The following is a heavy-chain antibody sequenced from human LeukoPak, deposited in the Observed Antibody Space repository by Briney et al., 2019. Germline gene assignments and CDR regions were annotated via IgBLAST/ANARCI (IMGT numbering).Heavy chain of an antibody. D-gene: IGHD3-10*01. Sequence: GGSLRPSCAASGFTFSSYAMSWARQAPGKGLEWVSAISGSGGSTYYADSVKGRFTISRDNSKNTLYLQMNSLRAEDTAVYYCAKDLDYGSGRSAKDYWGQGTLVTVSS. J-gene: IGHJ4*02. CDR2: ISGSGGST. CDR1: GFTFSSYA. V-gene: IGHV3-23*01. CDR3: AKDLDYGSGRSAKDY.